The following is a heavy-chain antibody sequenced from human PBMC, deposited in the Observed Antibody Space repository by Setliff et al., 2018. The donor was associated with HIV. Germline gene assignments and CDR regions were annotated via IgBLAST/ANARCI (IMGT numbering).Heavy chain of an antibody. CDR1: GFTFNSSHW. CDR3: AMSYDSDSSSFDY. V-gene: IGHV3-74*01. Sequence: PGGSLRLSCAASGFTFNSSHWMHWVRQVPGKGLMWVSHIDSDGSSTSYADSVKGRFTISRDNAKNSLYLQMNSLRAEDTAVYYCAMSYDSDSSSFDYWGQGTLVTVSS. CDR2: IDSDGSST. J-gene: IGHJ4*02. D-gene: IGHD2-2*01.